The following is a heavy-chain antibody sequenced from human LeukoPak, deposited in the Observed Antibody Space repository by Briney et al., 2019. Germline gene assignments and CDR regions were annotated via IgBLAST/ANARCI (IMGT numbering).Heavy chain of an antibody. D-gene: IGHD6-13*01. CDR1: GFIFDDYG. J-gene: IGHJ4*02. Sequence: GSLRLSCXASGFIFDDYGMSWVRQAPGKGLEWVFGINWKGGSTGYGGSVEGRFTISRDNAKNSLYLQMNGLRAEDTALYYCARDLKRLAAVQPPEFDYRGQGTLVTVSS. V-gene: IGHV3-20*04. CDR2: INWKGGST. CDR3: ARDLKRLAAVQPPEFDY.